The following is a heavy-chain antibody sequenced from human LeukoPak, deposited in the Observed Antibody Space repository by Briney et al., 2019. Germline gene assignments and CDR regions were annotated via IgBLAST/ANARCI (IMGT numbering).Heavy chain of an antibody. J-gene: IGHJ4*02. CDR1: GYSISSGYY. V-gene: IGHV4-38-2*01. CDR3: ARHPVNYYNSGSILAYFDY. CDR2: IYYSGST. Sequence: SETLSLTCAVSGYSISSGYYWGWIRQPPGKGLEWIGSIYYSGSTYYNPSLKSRVTISVDTSKNQFSLKLSSVPAADTAVYYCARHPVNYYNSGSILAYFDYWGQGTLVTVSS. D-gene: IGHD3-10*01.